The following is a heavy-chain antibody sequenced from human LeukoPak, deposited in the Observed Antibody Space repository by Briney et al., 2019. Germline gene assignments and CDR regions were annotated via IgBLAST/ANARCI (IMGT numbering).Heavy chain of an antibody. CDR3: ARGKPYYYYYYMDV. J-gene: IGHJ6*03. Sequence: SETLSLTRTVSGGSISSYYWSWIRQPPGKGLEWIGYIYYSGSTNYNPSLKSRVTISVDTSKNQFSLKLSSVTAADTAVYYCARGKPYYYYYYMDVWGKGTTVTVSS. CDR2: IYYSGST. V-gene: IGHV4-59*01. CDR1: GGSISSYY.